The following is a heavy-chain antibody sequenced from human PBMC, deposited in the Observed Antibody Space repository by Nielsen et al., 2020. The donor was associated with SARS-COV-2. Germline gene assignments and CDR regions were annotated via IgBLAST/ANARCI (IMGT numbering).Heavy chain of an antibody. CDR1: GDSVSSRSAA. V-gene: IGHV6-1*01. CDR2: TYYRSKWYN. J-gene: IGHJ6*03. CDR3: ARARGAYGDYYYYYYTDV. Sequence: SQTLSLTRAISGDSVSSRSAAWNWIRQSPSRGLEWLERTYYRSKWYNDYAVSVKSRITINPDTSKNQFSLHLNSVTPEDTAVYYCARARGAYGDYYYYYYTDVWGKGTTVTVSS. D-gene: IGHD4-17*01.